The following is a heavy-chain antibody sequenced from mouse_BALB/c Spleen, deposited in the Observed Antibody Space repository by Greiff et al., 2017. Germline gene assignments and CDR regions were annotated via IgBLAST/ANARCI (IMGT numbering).Heavy chain of an antibody. CDR2: ISYSGST. V-gene: IGHV3-2*02. D-gene: IGHD2-3*01. Sequence: ESGPGLVKPSQSLSLTCTVTGYSITSDYAWNWIRQFPGNKLEWMGYISYSGSTSYNPSLKSRISITRDTSKNQFFLQLNSVTTEDTATYYCARSRDGYFFAYWGQGTLVTVSA. CDR1: GYSITSDYA. CDR3: ARSRDGYFFAY. J-gene: IGHJ3*01.